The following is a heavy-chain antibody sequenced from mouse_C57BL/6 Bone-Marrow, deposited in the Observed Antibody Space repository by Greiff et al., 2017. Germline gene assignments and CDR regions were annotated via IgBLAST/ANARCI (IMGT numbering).Heavy chain of an antibody. J-gene: IGHJ2*01. V-gene: IGHV14-4*01. CDR3: TTYQETYDY. Sequence: EVKLMESGAELVRPGASVKLSCTASGFNIKDDYMHWVKQRPEQGLEWIGWIDPENGDTEYASKFQGKATITADTSSNTAYLQLSSLTSEDTAVYYCTTYQETYDYWGQGTTLTVSS. CDR2: IDPENGDT. CDR1: GFNIKDDY. D-gene: IGHD3-2*02.